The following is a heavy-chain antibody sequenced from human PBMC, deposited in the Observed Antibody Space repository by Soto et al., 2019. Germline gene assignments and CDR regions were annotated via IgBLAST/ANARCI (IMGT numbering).Heavy chain of an antibody. CDR3: ARMYYDGSGEHDWLHS. J-gene: IGHJ5*01. D-gene: IGHD3-10*01. CDR2: ISTSSIYT. V-gene: IGHV3-11*05. Sequence: QVQLVESGGGLVKPGGSLRLSCAASGFTFSDYCTSWIRQAPGRGLEWISYISTSSIYTIYADSVKGRFTISRDTTTSSLYMQTLCLRADDTAVYYCARMYYDGSGEHDWLHSWGQGTVVTVSS. CDR1: GFTFSDYC.